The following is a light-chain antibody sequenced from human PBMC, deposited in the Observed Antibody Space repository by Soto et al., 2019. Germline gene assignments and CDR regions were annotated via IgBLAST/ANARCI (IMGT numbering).Light chain of an antibody. V-gene: IGLV1-44*01. J-gene: IGLJ2*01. CDR3: AAWDDSLKGVV. CDR1: RSNVISNT. CDR2: GDN. Sequence: QSVLTQPPSASGTPGQRVTISCSGTRSNVISNTVNWYQHLPGTAPKLLIYGDNHRPSGVPDRFSGSKSGTSASLAISGLQFEDEADYYCAAWDDSLKGVVFGGGTKLTVL.